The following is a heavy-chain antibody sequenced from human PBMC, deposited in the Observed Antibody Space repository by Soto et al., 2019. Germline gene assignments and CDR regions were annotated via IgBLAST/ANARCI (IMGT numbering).Heavy chain of an antibody. Sequence: PSETLSLTCTVSGGSISSYYWSWIRQPAGKGLGWIGRIYTSGSTNYNPSLKSRVTMSVDTSKNQFSLKLSSATAADTAVYYCARDLLVDYGDYVFDYWGQGTLVTVSS. V-gene: IGHV4-4*07. J-gene: IGHJ4*02. D-gene: IGHD4-17*01. CDR1: GGSISSYY. CDR2: IYTSGST. CDR3: ARDLLVDYGDYVFDY.